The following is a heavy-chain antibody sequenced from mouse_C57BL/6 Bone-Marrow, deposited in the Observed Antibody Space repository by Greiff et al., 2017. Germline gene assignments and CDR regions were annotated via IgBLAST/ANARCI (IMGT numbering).Heavy chain of an antibody. V-gene: IGHV1-39*01. D-gene: IGHD2-3*01. CDR3: ATGLLYFDY. J-gene: IGHJ2*01. CDR2: ITPNYGTT. CDR1: GYSFTDYN. Sequence: EVQLQQSGPELVKPGASVKISCKASGYSFTDYNMNWVKQSNGQSLEWIGVITPNYGTTSYNQKFKGKATLTVDQSSNTAYMQRNSLTSEDSAVYYCATGLLYFDYWGQGTTLTVSS.